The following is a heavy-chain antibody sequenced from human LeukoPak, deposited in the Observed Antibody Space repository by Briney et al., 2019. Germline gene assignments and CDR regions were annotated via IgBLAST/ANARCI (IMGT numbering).Heavy chain of an antibody. CDR3: ARAHLIAAAGYNWFDP. Sequence: ASVKVSCKASGYTFTAFYMHWVRQAPGQGLEWMGWINPNSGATNYAQKFQGRVTMTRDTSISTAYMELSRLKSDDTAVYYCARAHLIAAAGYNWFDPWGQGTLVTVSS. J-gene: IGHJ5*02. V-gene: IGHV1-2*02. CDR2: INPNSGAT. D-gene: IGHD6-13*01. CDR1: GYTFTAFY.